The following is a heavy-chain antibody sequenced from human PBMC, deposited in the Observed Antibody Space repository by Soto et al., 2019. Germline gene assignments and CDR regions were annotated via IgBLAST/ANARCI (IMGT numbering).Heavy chain of an antibody. CDR3: ARGLFDYYGSGSFWYYFDY. D-gene: IGHD3-10*01. V-gene: IGHV1-8*01. J-gene: IGHJ4*02. CDR2: MNPNSGNT. Sequence: ASVKVSCKASGYTFTSSDINWVRQATGQGLEWMGWMNPNSGNTGYAQKFQGRVTMTRNTSISTAYMELSSLRSEDTAVYYCARGLFDYYGSGSFWYYFDYWGQGTLVTVS. CDR1: GYTFTSSD.